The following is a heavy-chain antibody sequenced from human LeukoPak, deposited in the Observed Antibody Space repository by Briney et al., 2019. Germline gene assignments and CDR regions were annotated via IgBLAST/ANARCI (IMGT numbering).Heavy chain of an antibody. D-gene: IGHD1-26*01. Sequence: GGSLRLSCAASGFTFDDYVMNWVRQAPGKGLEWVSSISSSSSYIYYADSVKGRFTISRDNAKNSLYLQMNSLRAEDTAVYYCARDSVGATPHYWGQGTLVTVSS. J-gene: IGHJ4*02. CDR3: ARDSVGATPHY. V-gene: IGHV3-21*01. CDR2: ISSSSSYI. CDR1: GFTFDDYV.